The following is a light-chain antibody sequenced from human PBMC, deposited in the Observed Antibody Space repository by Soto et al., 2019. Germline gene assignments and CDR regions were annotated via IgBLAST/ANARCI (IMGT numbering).Light chain of an antibody. J-gene: IGKJ1*01. CDR1: QSVSSN. Sequence: EIVLTQSPATLSVSPGERATLSCSASQSVSSNLAWYQQKPGQAPILLNYGASTRATAIPARFSGSGSGTEFTPTIASPQSDDFPVYDCQQDNNWPRYFAQGTKVEVK. CDR3: QQDNNWPRY. CDR2: GAS. V-gene: IGKV3-15*01.